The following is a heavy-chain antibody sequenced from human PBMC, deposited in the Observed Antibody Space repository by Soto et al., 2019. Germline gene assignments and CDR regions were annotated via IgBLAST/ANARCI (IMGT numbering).Heavy chain of an antibody. CDR1: GFTFSSYS. D-gene: IGHD5-12*01. J-gene: IGHJ3*02. V-gene: IGHV3-21*01. CDR2: ISSSSSYI. CDR3: ASPWLLDAFDI. Sequence: GGSLRLSCAASGFTFSSYSMNWVRQAPGKGPEWVSSISSSSSYIYYADSVKGRFTISRDNAKNSLYLQMNSLRAEDTAVYYCASPWLLDAFDIWGQGTMVTVSS.